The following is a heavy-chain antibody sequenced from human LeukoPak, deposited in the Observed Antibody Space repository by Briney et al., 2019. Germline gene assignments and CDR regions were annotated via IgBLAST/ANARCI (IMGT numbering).Heavy chain of an antibody. D-gene: IGHD2-21*02. J-gene: IGHJ5*02. V-gene: IGHV3-74*01. CDR1: GXTFNSYW. Sequence: GGSLRLSCAASGXTFNSYWMVWFRQAPGKGLVWVSCINPDGSWTLHADSVKGRFAISRDYARNTLYLQMNSLGVEDTAMYYCARYEQRPGVTASDPWSQGTLVTVSS. CDR2: INPDGSWT. CDR3: ARYEQRPGVTASDP.